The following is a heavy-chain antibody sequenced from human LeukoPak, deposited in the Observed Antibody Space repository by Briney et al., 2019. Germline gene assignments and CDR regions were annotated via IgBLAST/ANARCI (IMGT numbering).Heavy chain of an antibody. V-gene: IGHV4-34*01. Sequence: PSETLSLTCAVYGGSFSGYYWSWIRQPPGKGLEWIGEINHSGSTNYNPSLKSRVTISVDTSKNQFSLKLSSVTAADTAVYYCARLFLVNWFDPWAREPWSPSPQ. D-gene: IGHD2-21*01. CDR3: ARLFLVNWFDP. CDR1: GGSFSGYY. CDR2: INHSGST. J-gene: IGHJ5*02.